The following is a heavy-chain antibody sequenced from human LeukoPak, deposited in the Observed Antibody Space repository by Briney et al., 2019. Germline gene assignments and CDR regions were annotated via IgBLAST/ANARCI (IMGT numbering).Heavy chain of an antibody. D-gene: IGHD2-2*01. Sequence: GASVKVSCKASGYSFTGYYMHWVRQAPGRGLEWMGWINPNSGGTNYAQKFQGRVTMTRDTSISTAYMELSRLRSDDTAVYYCAERYCSSTSCDSYYFDYWGQGTLVTVSS. V-gene: IGHV1-2*02. J-gene: IGHJ4*02. CDR2: INPNSGGT. CDR3: AERYCSSTSCDSYYFDY. CDR1: GYSFTGYY.